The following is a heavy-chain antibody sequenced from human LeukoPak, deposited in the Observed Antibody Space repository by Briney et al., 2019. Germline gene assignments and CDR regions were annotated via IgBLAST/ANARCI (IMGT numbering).Heavy chain of an antibody. V-gene: IGHV1-69*13. CDR3: AREGARSSWSPRDLDY. J-gene: IGHJ4*02. Sequence: ASVKVSCKASGGTFSSYAISWVRQAPGQGLEWMGGIIPIFGTANYAQKFQGRVTITADESTSTAYMELSSLRSEDTAVYYCAREGARSSWSPRDLDYWGQGTLVTVSS. CDR2: IIPIFGTA. CDR1: GGTFSSYA. D-gene: IGHD6-13*01.